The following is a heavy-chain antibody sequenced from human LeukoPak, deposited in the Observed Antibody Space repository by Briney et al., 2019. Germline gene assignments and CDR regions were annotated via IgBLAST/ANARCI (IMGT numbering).Heavy chain of an antibody. CDR1: GFTFSSYA. CDR3: ARDTRHYDYVWGSYRYWFDY. J-gene: IGHJ4*02. Sequence: GRSLRLSCAASGFTFSSYALHWVRQAPGKGLEWVALISYDGTNKYYADSVKGRFTISRDNAKNSLYLQMNSLRAEDTAVYYCARDTRHYDYVWGSYRYWFDYWGQGTLVTVSS. CDR2: ISYDGTNK. D-gene: IGHD3-16*02. V-gene: IGHV3-30*04.